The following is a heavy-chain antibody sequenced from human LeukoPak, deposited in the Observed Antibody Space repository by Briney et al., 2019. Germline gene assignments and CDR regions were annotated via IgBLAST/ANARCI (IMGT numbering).Heavy chain of an antibody. D-gene: IGHD4-23*01. Sequence: SVKVSCKASGGISSTNAISWVRQAPGQALEWMGRIIPIFGTANYAQKFQGRVSITADTSTSTAYMELNNLRSEDTAVYYCSSRVVGGNSAIEYWGQGTLVTVSS. CDR2: IIPIFGTA. CDR3: SSRVVGGNSAIEY. V-gene: IGHV1-69*06. CDR1: GGISSTNA. J-gene: IGHJ4*02.